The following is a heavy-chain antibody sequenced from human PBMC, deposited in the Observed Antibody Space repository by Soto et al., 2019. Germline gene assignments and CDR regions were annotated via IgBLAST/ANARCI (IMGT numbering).Heavy chain of an antibody. Sequence: GASVKVSCKASGYSFYNFGLSWVRQAPGQGLEWMGWISGYNGDTNYAHKFQGRVTMTTDTSTTTAYMEVRSLTSDDTAVYYCARDKGYGFGWSSSSGMDVWGQGTTVTVSS. CDR2: ISGYNGDT. V-gene: IGHV1-18*01. CDR1: GYSFYNFG. J-gene: IGHJ6*02. CDR3: ARDKGYGFGWSSSSGMDV. D-gene: IGHD5-18*01.